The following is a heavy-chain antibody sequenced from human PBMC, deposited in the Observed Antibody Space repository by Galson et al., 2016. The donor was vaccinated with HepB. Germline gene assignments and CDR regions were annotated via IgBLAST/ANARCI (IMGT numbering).Heavy chain of an antibody. CDR2: FDPEDDER. CDR1: GYTLTEVS. Sequence: SVKVSCKVSGYTLTEVSMHWVRQAPGKGLEWMGGFDPEDDERNYAQKFQGRVTMTEDTSTDTAYMELSSLRSEDTAVYYCATVTMFRRVIHWFDPWGQGTLVTVSS. CDR3: ATVTMFRRVIHWFDP. J-gene: IGHJ5*02. D-gene: IGHD3-10*01. V-gene: IGHV1-24*01.